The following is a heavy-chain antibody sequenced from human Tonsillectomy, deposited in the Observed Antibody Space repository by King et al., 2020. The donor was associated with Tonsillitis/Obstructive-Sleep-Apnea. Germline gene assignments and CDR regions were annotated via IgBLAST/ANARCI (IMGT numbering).Heavy chain of an antibody. Sequence: QLVQSGGGVVQPGRSLRLSCAASGFTFGRYAMHWVRQAPGEGLEWVAVITYDGGGKYYADSVKGRFTISRENSKNTLILQMNSLRSEDTAVYYCARDEGRGYTTSSLFDYWGQGTLVTVSS. CDR3: ARDEGRGYTTSSLFDY. D-gene: IGHD5-12*01. CDR1: GFTFGRYA. V-gene: IGHV3-30*04. J-gene: IGHJ4*02. CDR2: ITYDGGGK.